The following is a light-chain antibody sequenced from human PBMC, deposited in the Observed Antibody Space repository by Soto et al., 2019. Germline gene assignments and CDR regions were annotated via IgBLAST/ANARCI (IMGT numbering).Light chain of an antibody. CDR2: DAS. V-gene: IGKV3-11*01. CDR3: QQCGSTSWT. CDR1: QSVSSY. J-gene: IGKJ1*01. Sequence: EFVLTQSPATLSLSPGERATLSCRASQSVSSYLAWYQQKPGQPPRLLIYDASSRATGIPDRFSGSGSGTDFTLTISRLEPEDFAVYYCQQCGSTSWTFGQGTKVDI.